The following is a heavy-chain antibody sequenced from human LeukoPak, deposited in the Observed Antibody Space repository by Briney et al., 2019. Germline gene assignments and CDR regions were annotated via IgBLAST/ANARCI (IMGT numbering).Heavy chain of an antibody. CDR3: ASSSGSYYVGDAFDI. V-gene: IGHV3-21*01. Sequence: GGSLRLSCAASGFTFRTYWMSWVRQSPGKGLEWVSSISSGSSNMYYADSVKGRFTISRDNAKNSLYLQMNSLRAEDTAVYYCASSSGSYYVGDAFDIWGQGTMVAVSS. CDR2: ISSGSSNM. CDR1: GFTFRTYW. D-gene: IGHD1-26*01. J-gene: IGHJ3*02.